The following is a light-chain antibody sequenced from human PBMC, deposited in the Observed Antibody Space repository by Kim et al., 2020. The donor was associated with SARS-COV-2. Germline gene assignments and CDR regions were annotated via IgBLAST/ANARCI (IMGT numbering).Light chain of an antibody. CDR1: QDISNY. Sequence: DIQMTQSPSSLSASVGDRVTITCQASQDISNYLTWYQQKPGKAPQLLIYDASNLETGVPSRFSGSGSGTDFTFTISSLQPEDIATYYCQQYNSLPRTFGGGTKVEIK. J-gene: IGKJ4*02. V-gene: IGKV1-33*01. CDR3: QQYNSLPRT. CDR2: DAS.